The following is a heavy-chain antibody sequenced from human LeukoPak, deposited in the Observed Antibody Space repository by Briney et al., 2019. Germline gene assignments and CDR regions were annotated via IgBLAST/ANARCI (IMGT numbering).Heavy chain of an antibody. CDR1: GYTFSSYG. CDR2: ISGYNGNT. CDR3: ARDFDSSGLFDP. Sequence: ASVKVSCKASGYTFSSYGISWVRQAPGQGLEWMGWISGYNGNTKYAQRFQGRVTMTRDTYTNTAYMELRSLRSDDTAVYYCARDFDSSGLFDPWGQGTLVTVSS. J-gene: IGHJ5*02. D-gene: IGHD6-25*01. V-gene: IGHV1-18*01.